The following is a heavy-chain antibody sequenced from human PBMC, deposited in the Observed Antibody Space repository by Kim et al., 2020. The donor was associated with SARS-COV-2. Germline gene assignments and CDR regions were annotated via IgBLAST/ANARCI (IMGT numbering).Heavy chain of an antibody. CDR3: ARGGGNNWHYYFDY. D-gene: IGHD1-1*01. V-gene: IGHV1-18*01. J-gene: IGHJ4*01. CDR1: GYNFRTSA. Sequence: ASVKVSCKASGYNFRTSAISWVRQAPGQEPEWMGWISGYNGVTLYAQRLQGRVSITSDAYTTTAYMELRDLRSDDTAVYYCARGGGNNWHYYFDYWGQGT. CDR2: ISGYNGVT.